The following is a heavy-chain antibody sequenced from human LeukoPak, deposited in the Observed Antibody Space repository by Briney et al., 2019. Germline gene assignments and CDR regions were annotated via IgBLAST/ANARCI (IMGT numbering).Heavy chain of an antibody. J-gene: IGHJ3*02. V-gene: IGHV4-38-2*02. CDR3: AREGRVAVARRYAFDI. D-gene: IGHD6-19*01. CDR1: GYSISSGYY. CDR2: IYHSGST. Sequence: SETPSLTCAVSGYSISSGYYWGWIRQPPGKGLEWIRSIYHSGSTYYNPSLKSRVTISVDTSKNQFSLKLSSVTAADTAVYYCAREGRVAVARRYAFDIWGQGTMVTVSS.